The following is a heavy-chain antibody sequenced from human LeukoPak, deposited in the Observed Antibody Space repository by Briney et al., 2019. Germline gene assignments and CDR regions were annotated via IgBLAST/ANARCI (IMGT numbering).Heavy chain of an antibody. CDR1: GYSFTSYW. CDR3: AKTYEAGDCGDYGFDY. J-gene: IGHJ4*02. D-gene: IGHD4-17*01. Sequence: GESLKISCKGSGYSFTSYWIGWVRQMPGKGLEWMGIIYPGDSDTRYSPSFQGQVTISADKSISTAYLQWSSLKASDTAMYYCAKTYEAGDCGDYGFDYWGQGTLVTVSS. V-gene: IGHV5-51*01. CDR2: IYPGDSDT.